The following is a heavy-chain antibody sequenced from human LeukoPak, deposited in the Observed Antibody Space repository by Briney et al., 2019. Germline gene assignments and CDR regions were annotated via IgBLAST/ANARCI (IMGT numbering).Heavy chain of an antibody. D-gene: IGHD1-26*01. Sequence: SVKVSCKASGGTFSSYAISWVRQAPGQGREWMGRIIPILGIANYAQKFQGRVTITADKSTSTAYMELSSLRSEDTAVYYCAIVGATRLDYWGQGTLVTVSS. V-gene: IGHV1-69*04. CDR1: GGTFSSYA. J-gene: IGHJ4*02. CDR3: AIVGATRLDY. CDR2: IIPILGIA.